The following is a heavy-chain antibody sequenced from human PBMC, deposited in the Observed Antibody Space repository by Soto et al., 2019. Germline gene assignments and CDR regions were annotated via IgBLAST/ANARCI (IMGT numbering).Heavy chain of an antibody. D-gene: IGHD3-10*01. J-gene: IGHJ4*02. CDR1: GFTFSSYS. CDR2: ISSSSSTI. Sequence: GGSLRLSCAASGFTFSSYSMNWVRQAPGKGLEWVSYISSSSSTIYYADSVKGRFTISRDNAMNSLYLQMNSLRAEDTAVYYCARDSNYFGSGSPFDYWGQGILVTVSS. V-gene: IGHV3-48*04. CDR3: ARDSNYFGSGSPFDY.